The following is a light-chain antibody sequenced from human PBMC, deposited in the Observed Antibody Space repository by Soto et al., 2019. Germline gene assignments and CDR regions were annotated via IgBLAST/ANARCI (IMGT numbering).Light chain of an antibody. Sequence: EIVMTHSPSTLSVSPGGRSSLSCRASQSVGSDLAWYQQKPGQAPRLVIYDIFTRATGIPARFSGSGSGTEFTLTISSLKSEDFAVYYCQQYNNWHTITFGHGTRLEIK. J-gene: IGKJ5*01. CDR2: DIF. V-gene: IGKV3-15*01. CDR3: QQYNNWHTIT. CDR1: QSVGSD.